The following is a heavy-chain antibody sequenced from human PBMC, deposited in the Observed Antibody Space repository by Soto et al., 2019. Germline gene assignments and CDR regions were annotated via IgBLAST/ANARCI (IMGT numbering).Heavy chain of an antibody. J-gene: IGHJ6*03. CDR2: ISSSSSYI. Sequence: EVQLVESGGGLVKPGGSLRLSCAASGFTFSSYSMNWVRQAPGKGLEWVSSISSSSSYIYYADSVKGRFTISRDNAKNSLYLQMNSLRAEDTAVYYCAREVGSGSYYSGYYYFMDVWGKGTTVTVSS. V-gene: IGHV3-21*01. CDR3: AREVGSGSYYSGYYYFMDV. CDR1: GFTFSSYS. D-gene: IGHD3-10*01.